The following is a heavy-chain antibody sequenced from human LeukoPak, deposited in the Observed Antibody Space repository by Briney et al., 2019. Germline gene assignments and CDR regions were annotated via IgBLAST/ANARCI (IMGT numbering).Heavy chain of an antibody. CDR2: IYSGGST. J-gene: IGHJ4*02. Sequence: GGSLRLSCAASGFTVSSNYMSWVRQAPGKGLEWVSVIYSGGSTYYADSVKGRFTISRDNSKNTLYLQMNSLRAEDTAVYYCARLPYDFWSGYYIYWGPGTLVTVSS. V-gene: IGHV3-66*02. D-gene: IGHD3-3*01. CDR1: GFTVSSNY. CDR3: ARLPYDFWSGYYIY.